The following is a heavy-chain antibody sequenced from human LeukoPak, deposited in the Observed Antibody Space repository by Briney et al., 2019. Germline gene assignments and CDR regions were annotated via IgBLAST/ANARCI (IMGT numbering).Heavy chain of an antibody. D-gene: IGHD3-22*01. Sequence: GRSLRLSCAASGFTFSSHAMHWVRQAPGKGLEWVAVISYDGSNKYYADSVKGRFTISRDNSKNTLYLQMNSLRAEDTAVYYCARATYYYDSSGYYYTYYFDYWGQGTLVTVSS. J-gene: IGHJ4*02. V-gene: IGHV3-30-3*01. CDR3: ARATYYYDSSGYYYTYYFDY. CDR2: ISYDGSNK. CDR1: GFTFSSHA.